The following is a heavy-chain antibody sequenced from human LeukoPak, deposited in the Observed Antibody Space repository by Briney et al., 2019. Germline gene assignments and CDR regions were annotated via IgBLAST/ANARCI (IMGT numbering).Heavy chain of an antibody. Sequence: GGSLRLSCAASGFTFSSYSMNWVRQAPGKGLEWVSYIFGTTIYYADSVKGRFTISRDNAKNSLYPQMNSLRDEDTAVYYCARDDRYAFDYWGQGTLVTVSS. CDR1: GFTFSSYS. V-gene: IGHV3-48*02. CDR3: ARDDRYAFDY. D-gene: IGHD2-8*01. J-gene: IGHJ4*02. CDR2: IFGTTI.